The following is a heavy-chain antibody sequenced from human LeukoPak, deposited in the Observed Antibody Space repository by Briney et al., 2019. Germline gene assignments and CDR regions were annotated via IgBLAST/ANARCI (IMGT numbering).Heavy chain of an antibody. CDR1: GLTFSSHS. D-gene: IGHD6-6*01. J-gene: IGHJ3*02. CDR3: AREDSSSSYDAFDI. CDR2: ISSSSTI. V-gene: IGHV3-48*01. Sequence: GGSLRLSCAVSGLTFSSHSMNWVRQAPGKGLEWLSHISSSSTIYYAASVKGRFTISRDNAKNSLYLQMNSLRAEDTAVYYCAREDSSSSYDAFDIWGQGTMVTVSS.